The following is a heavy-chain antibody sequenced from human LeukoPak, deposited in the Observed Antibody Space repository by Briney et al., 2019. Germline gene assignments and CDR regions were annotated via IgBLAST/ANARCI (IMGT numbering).Heavy chain of an antibody. CDR2: VYYSGST. D-gene: IGHD6-13*01. Sequence: SETLSLTCTVSGVSISSYFWSWIRQPPGKGLEWIGYVYYSGSTNYNPSLKSRVTISVDTSKNQFSLRLSSVSAADTAVYYCARHRGSSSWFDYWGQGTLVTVSS. V-gene: IGHV4-59*08. J-gene: IGHJ4*02. CDR1: GVSISSYF. CDR3: ARHRGSSSWFDY.